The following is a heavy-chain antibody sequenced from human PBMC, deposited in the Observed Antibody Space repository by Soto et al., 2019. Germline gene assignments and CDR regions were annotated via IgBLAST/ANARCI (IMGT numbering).Heavy chain of an antibody. CDR3: ARQIRDGSGTYHFDY. D-gene: IGHD3-10*01. CDR2: IYYTGYT. CDR1: GGSISSYY. J-gene: IGHJ4*02. Sequence: SETLSLTCTVSGGSISSYYWSWIRQPPGKGLEWIGYIYYTGYTNYNPSLKSRVTISVDTSKNQFSLKLSSVTAADTAVYYCARQIRDGSGTYHFDYWGQGTLVTVSS. V-gene: IGHV4-59*01.